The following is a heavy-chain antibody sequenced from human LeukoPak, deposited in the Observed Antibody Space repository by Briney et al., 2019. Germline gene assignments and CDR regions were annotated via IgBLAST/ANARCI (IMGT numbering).Heavy chain of an antibody. Sequence: SVKVSCKASGGTFSSYAISWVRQAPGQGLEWMGRIIPIFGTANYAQKFQGRVTITADKSTSTAYMELSSLRSEDTAVYYCAEEYYYDSGGYYSDYWGQGTLVTVSS. V-gene: IGHV1-69*06. CDR2: IIPIFGTA. CDR3: AEEYYYDSGGYYSDY. CDR1: GGTFSSYA. J-gene: IGHJ4*02. D-gene: IGHD3-22*01.